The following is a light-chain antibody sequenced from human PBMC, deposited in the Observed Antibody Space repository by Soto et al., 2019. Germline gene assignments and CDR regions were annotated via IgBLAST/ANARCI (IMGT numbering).Light chain of an antibody. CDR2: GAS. J-gene: IGKJ1*01. CDR3: QQYGSSPGT. Sequence: EMVVTQSPGTLSLSPGERATLSCRPSQSVTSRYLAWYQQKPGQAPRLLIFGASIRDTDIPDRFSGSGSGTDFTLTISRLEPEDFAVYYCQQYGSSPGTFGQGTKVDTK. CDR1: QSVTSRY. V-gene: IGKV3-20*01.